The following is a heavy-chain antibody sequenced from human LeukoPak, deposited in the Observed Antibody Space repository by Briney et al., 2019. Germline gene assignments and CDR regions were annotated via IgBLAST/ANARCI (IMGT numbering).Heavy chain of an antibody. J-gene: IGHJ3*02. CDR2: ISTDGSST. Sequence: PGGSPRISCAAPGFTFRSYWMHWVRQAPGKGLVWVSRISTDGSSTNSADSVKGRLTISRDNAKNTLYLQMSSLRAEDTAVYYCVREYSSSSGRAFDIWGQGTMVTVSP. V-gene: IGHV3-74*01. CDR1: GFTFRSYW. D-gene: IGHD6-6*01. CDR3: VREYSSSSGRAFDI.